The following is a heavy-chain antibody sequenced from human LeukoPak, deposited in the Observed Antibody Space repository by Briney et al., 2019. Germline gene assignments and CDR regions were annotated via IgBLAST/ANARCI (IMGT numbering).Heavy chain of an antibody. Sequence: SETLSLTFTVSGGSISSYYWSWIRQPPGKGLEWIGDIYYSGSTNYNPSLKSRVTISVDTSKNQFSLKLSSVTAADTAVYYCAATDIVATIPPNWFDPWGQGTLVTVSS. D-gene: IGHD5-12*01. J-gene: IGHJ5*02. CDR3: AATDIVATIPPNWFDP. V-gene: IGHV4-59*01. CDR1: GGSISSYY. CDR2: IYYSGST.